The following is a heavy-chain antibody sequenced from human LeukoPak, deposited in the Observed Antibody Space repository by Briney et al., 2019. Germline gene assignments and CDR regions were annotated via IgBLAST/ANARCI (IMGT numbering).Heavy chain of an antibody. CDR2: IYYSGST. J-gene: IGHJ6*02. Sequence: SETLSLTCTVSGGSISSYYWSWIRQPPGKGLEWIGYIYYSGSTNYSPSLKSRVTISVDTSKNQFSLKLSSVTAADTAVYYCARGRYCSSTSCNRADYYYYGMDVWGQGTTVTVSS. V-gene: IGHV4-59*01. CDR1: GGSISSYY. CDR3: ARGRYCSSTSCNRADYYYYGMDV. D-gene: IGHD2-2*01.